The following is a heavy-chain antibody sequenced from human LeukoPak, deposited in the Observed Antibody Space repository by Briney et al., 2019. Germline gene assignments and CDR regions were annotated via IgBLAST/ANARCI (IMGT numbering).Heavy chain of an antibody. Sequence: ASVQVSCKASGYTFTGYYMHWVRQAPGQGLEWMGWINPNSGGTNYAQKFQGRVTMTRDTSISTAYMELSRLRSDDTAVYYCAREGSTENSYGMDVWGQGTTVTVSS. CDR2: INPNSGGT. D-gene: IGHD2-2*01. V-gene: IGHV1-2*02. CDR1: GYTFTGYY. J-gene: IGHJ6*02. CDR3: AREGSTENSYGMDV.